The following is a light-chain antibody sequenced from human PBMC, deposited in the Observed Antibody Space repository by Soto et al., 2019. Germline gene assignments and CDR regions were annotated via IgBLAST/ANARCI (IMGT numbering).Light chain of an antibody. J-gene: IGKJ3*01. V-gene: IGKV1-12*01. CDR1: HDIKKW. CDR2: AAS. Sequence: DIQMTQSPSSVSASVGDTINITCRASHDIKKWLAWYQQKPGKAPKVLIYAASNLESGVSPRFSGRGAGTEFSLTISSLQTEDFATYFCQQASSFPYTFGPGTKVDIQ. CDR3: QQASSFPYT.